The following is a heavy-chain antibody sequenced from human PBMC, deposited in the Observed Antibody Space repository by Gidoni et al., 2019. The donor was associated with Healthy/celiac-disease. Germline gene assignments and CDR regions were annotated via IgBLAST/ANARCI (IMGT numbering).Heavy chain of an antibody. D-gene: IGHD1-1*01. V-gene: IGHV1-2*02. J-gene: IGHJ4*02. CDR3: ARVLRQLERSDWGY. Sequence: YYMHWVRQAPGQGLEWMGWINPNSGGTNYAQKFQGRVTMTRDTSISTAYMELSRLRSDDTAVYYCARVLRQLERSDWGYWGQGTLVTVSS. CDR2: INPNSGGT. CDR1: YY.